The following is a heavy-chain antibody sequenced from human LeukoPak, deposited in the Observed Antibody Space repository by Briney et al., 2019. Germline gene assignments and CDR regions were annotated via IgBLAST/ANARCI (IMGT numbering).Heavy chain of an antibody. V-gene: IGHV4-34*01. CDR3: ARRMVGASGYFDY. D-gene: IGHD1-26*01. Sequence: SETLSLTCAVYGGSFSGYYWSWIRQPPGKGLEWIGEINHSGSTNYNPSLKSRVTISVDTSKNQFSLKLSSVTAADTAVYYCARRMVGASGYFDYWGQGTLVTVSS. J-gene: IGHJ4*02. CDR1: GGSFSGYY. CDR2: INHSGST.